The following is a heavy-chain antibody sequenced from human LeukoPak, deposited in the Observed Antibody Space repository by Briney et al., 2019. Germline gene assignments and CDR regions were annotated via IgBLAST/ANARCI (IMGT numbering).Heavy chain of an antibody. J-gene: IGHJ4*02. D-gene: IGHD6-19*01. V-gene: IGHV3-64*01. CDR3: ARGDSAVAGNVVF. CDR2: ISCNGGST. Sequence: GGSLRLSCAASGFTFSSYAMHWVRQAPGKGLEYVSAISCNGGSTYYANSVKGRFTISRDNSKNTLYLQMGSLGAEDMAVYYCARGDSAVAGNVVFWGQGTLVTVSS. CDR1: GFTFSSYA.